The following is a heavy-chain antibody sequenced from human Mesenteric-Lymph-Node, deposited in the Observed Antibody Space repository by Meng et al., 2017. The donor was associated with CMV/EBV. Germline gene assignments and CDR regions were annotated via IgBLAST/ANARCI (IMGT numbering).Heavy chain of an antibody. CDR2: IYHSGST. CDR1: GYSISSGYY. D-gene: IGHD1-26*01. J-gene: IGHJ4*02. V-gene: IGHV4-38-2*02. CDR3: TRGGGSYCDY. Sequence: GSLRLSCTVSGYSISSGYYWGWIRQPPGKGLEWIGSIYHSGSTYYNPSLKSRVTISVDTSKNQFSLKLSSVTAADTAVYYCTRGGGSYCDYWGQGTLVTVSS.